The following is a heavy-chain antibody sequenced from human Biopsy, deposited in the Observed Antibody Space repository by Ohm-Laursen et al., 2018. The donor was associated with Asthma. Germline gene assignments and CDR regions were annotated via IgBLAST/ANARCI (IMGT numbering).Heavy chain of an antibody. D-gene: IGHD3-22*01. J-gene: IGHJ4*01. CDR1: GFSFDDCA. CDR2: ISWNSGNI. V-gene: IGHV3-9*01. CDR3: AKSADYYDSTDYLDF. Sequence: SLRLSCTATGFSFDDCAMHWVRQAPGKGLEWVSSISWNSGNIDYAVSVKGRFTISRDNAKNSLYLQMQSLRPEDTAFYYCAKSADYYDSTDYLDFWGRGTLVTVSS.